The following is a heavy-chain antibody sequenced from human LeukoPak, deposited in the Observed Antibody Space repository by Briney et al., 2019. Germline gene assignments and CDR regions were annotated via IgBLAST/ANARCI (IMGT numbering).Heavy chain of an antibody. CDR1: GFTFSSYG. J-gene: IGHJ4*02. CDR2: IWYDGSNK. V-gene: IGHV3-33*01. CDR3: ARDSDSSGYLDY. D-gene: IGHD3-22*01. Sequence: GGSLRLSCAASGFTFSSYGMHRVRQAPGKGLEWVAVIWYDGSNKYYADSVKGRFTISRDNSKNTLYLQMNSLRAEDTAVYYCARDSDSSGYLDYWGQGTLVTVSS.